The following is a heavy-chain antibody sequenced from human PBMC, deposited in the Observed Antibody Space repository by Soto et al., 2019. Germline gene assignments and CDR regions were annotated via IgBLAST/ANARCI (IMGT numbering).Heavy chain of an antibody. CDR2: IIPIFGTA. D-gene: IGHD3-22*01. CDR1: GGTFSSYA. V-gene: IGHV1-69*13. CDR3: ARSSHDSSGYYHLNFDY. J-gene: IGHJ4*02. Sequence: SVKVSCKASGGTFSSYAISWVRQAPGQGLDWMGGIIPIFGTANYAQKFQGRVTITADDSMSSAYMELSSLRSEDTAVYYCARSSHDSSGYYHLNFDYWGQGTPVTVSS.